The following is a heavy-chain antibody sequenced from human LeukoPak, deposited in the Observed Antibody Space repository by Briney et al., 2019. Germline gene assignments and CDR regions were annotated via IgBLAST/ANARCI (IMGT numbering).Heavy chain of an antibody. CDR2: ISGSGGST. V-gene: IGHV3-23*01. D-gene: IGHD1-26*01. CDR1: GFTFSSYA. Sequence: GGSLRLSCAASGFTFSSYAMSWVRQAPGNGLEWVSAISGSGGSTYYADSVKGRFTISRDNSKNTLYLQMNTLRAEDTAVYYCAKGSGSYENNWFDPWGQGTLVTVSS. J-gene: IGHJ5*02. CDR3: AKGSGSYENNWFDP.